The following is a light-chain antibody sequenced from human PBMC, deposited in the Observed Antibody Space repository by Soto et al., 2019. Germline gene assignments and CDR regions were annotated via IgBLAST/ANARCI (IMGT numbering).Light chain of an antibody. J-gene: IGLJ1*01. Sequence: LTQPPSASGTPGQRVTISCSGSSSNIGSNTVNWYQQLPGTAPKLLIYSNNQRPSGVPDRFSGSKSGTSASLAISGLQSEDEADYYCAAWDDSLNGDNYVFGTGTKVTVL. V-gene: IGLV1-44*01. CDR1: SSNIGSNT. CDR3: AAWDDSLNGDNYV. CDR2: SNN.